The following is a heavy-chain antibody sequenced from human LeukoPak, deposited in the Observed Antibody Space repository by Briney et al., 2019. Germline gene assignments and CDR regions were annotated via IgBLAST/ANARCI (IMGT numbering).Heavy chain of an antibody. V-gene: IGHV4-34*01. J-gene: IGHJ4*02. CDR3: ARESFDWFWRFDY. Sequence: KTSETLSLTCAVYGGSFSGYYWSWIRQPPGKGLEWIGEINHSGSTNYNPSLKSRVTISVDTSKNQFSLKLSSVTAADTAVYYCARESFDWFWRFDYWGQGTLVTVSS. D-gene: IGHD3-9*01. CDR1: GGSFSGYY. CDR2: INHSGST.